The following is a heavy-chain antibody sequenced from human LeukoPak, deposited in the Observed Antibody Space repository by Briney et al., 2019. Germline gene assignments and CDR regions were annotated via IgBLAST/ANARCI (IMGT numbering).Heavy chain of an antibody. CDR1: GFTFSDYY. D-gene: IGHD6-19*01. Sequence: GGSLRLSCAASGFTFSDYYMSWIRQAPGKGLEWVLYISSSGGTIYYADSVKGRFTISRDNAKNSLYLQMNSLRAEDTAVYYCARVGHSSGWSIDYWGQGTLVTVPS. CDR2: ISSSGGTI. CDR3: ARVGHSSGWSIDY. V-gene: IGHV3-11*01. J-gene: IGHJ4*02.